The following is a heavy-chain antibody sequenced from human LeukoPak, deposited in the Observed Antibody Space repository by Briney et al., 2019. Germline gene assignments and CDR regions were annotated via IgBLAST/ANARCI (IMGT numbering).Heavy chain of an antibody. CDR2: ISGSGGST. CDR3: AKGHSGYDYYYYYMDV. V-gene: IGHV3-23*01. D-gene: IGHD5-12*01. J-gene: IGHJ6*03. Sequence: PGGTLRLSCAASGFTFSSYGMSWVRQAPGKGLEWVSAISGSGGSTYYADSVKGRFTISRDNSKNTLYLQMNSLRAEDTAVYYCAKGHSGYDYYYYYMDVWGKGTTVTISS. CDR1: GFTFSSYG.